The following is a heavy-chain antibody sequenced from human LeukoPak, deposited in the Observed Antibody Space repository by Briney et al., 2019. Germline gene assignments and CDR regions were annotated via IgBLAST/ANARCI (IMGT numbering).Heavy chain of an antibody. CDR3: AREGVVVPAALDY. Sequence: ASVKVSCKASGGTFSSYAISWVRQAPGQGLEWMGGIIPIFGTANYAQKFQGRVTMTRDTSTSTVYTELSSLRSEDTAVYYCAREGVVVPAALDYWGQGTLVTVSS. V-gene: IGHV1-69*05. D-gene: IGHD2-2*01. CDR2: IIPIFGTA. CDR1: GGTFSSYA. J-gene: IGHJ4*02.